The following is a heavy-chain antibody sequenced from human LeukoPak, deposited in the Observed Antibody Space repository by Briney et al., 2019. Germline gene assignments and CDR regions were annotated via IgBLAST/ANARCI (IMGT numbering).Heavy chain of an antibody. CDR3: ARPHTGFDS. Sequence: PGGSLRLSCAASGFTFSSYWVHWVRQAPGKGLKWVARIDGDGSTTIYADSVKGRFTISRDNAKNTLYLQINSLRVEDTAVYYCARPHTGFDSWGQGTLVTVSS. CDR1: GFTFSSYW. CDR2: IDGDGSTT. V-gene: IGHV3-74*01. J-gene: IGHJ4*02.